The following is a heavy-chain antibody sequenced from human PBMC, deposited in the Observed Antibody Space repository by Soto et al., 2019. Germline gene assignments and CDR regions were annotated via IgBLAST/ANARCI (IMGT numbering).Heavy chain of an antibody. CDR2: VYISGST. Sequence: PSETLSLTCTVSGGSISSTDYYWGWIRQPPGKGLEWIGSVYISGSTYYNPSLKSRVTISVDTSKKQFSLKLDSVTAADTAMYFCATYGDYATYHFDYGGQGTLVTVSS. D-gene: IGHD4-17*01. CDR1: GGSISSTDYY. J-gene: IGHJ4*02. CDR3: ATYGDYATYHFDY. V-gene: IGHV4-39*01.